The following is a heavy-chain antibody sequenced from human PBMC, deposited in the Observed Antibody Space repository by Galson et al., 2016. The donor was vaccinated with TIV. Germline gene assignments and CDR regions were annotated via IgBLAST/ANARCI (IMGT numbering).Heavy chain of an antibody. V-gene: IGHV3-49*04. CDR2: IRNELYGGTT. CDR3: SRTYVMDVTIIPKYFDY. D-gene: IGHD4-11*01. Sequence: SLRLSCAGSGFMFGDYGVSWVRQAPGKGLEWIGFIRNELYGGTTEYAATVKGRFTISRDDSKGIAYLQMDRLKTEDTAVYYCSRTYVMDVTIIPKYFDYWGQGTLLTVSS. J-gene: IGHJ4*02. CDR1: GFMFGDYG.